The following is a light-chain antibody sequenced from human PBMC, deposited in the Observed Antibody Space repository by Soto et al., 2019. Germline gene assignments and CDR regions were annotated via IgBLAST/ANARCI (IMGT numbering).Light chain of an antibody. V-gene: IGKV3-15*01. CDR1: QSVSSTK. CDR2: GAS. CDR3: QQYNNWPIT. J-gene: IGKJ5*01. Sequence: EIVLTQSPGTLSLSPGETATLSCRASQSVSSTKLAWYQQKPGQAPRLLIYGASTRATGLPARFSGSGSGTEFTLTISSLQSEDFAVYYCQQYNNWPITFGQGTRLEIK.